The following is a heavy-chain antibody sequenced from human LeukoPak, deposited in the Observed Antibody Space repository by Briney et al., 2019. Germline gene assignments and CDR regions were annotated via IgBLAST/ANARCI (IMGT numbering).Heavy chain of an antibody. CDR3: ASRRDGYLKNSHYFDY. D-gene: IGHD5-24*01. Sequence: ASVKVSCKASGYTFTSYGISWVRQAPGQGLEWMGWISAYNGNTNYAQKLQGRVTITTDESTSTAYMELSSLRSEDTAVYYCASRRDGYLKNSHYFDYWGQGTLVTVSS. CDR1: GYTFTSYG. V-gene: IGHV1-18*01. J-gene: IGHJ4*02. CDR2: ISAYNGNT.